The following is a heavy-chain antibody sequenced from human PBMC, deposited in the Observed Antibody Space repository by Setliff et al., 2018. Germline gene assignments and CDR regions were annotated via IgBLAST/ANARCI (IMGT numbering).Heavy chain of an antibody. Sequence: SETLSLTCTVSGGSISSHYWNWIRQPPGKGLEWIGYIFYSGSTNYNPSLKSRVTLSIDTSKNQFSLKLSSVTAADTAVDYCARENPCRLELRGAFDYWGQGTLVTVYS. D-gene: IGHD1-7*01. CDR3: ARENPCRLELRGAFDY. CDR2: IFYSGST. CDR1: GGSISSHY. V-gene: IGHV4-59*11. J-gene: IGHJ4*02.